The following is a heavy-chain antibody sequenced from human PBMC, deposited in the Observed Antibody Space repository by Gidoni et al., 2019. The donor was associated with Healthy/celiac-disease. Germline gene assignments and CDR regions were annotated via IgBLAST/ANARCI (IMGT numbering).Heavy chain of an antibody. CDR3: AKTYYDFWSGYRETDAFDI. CDR2: ISSSGSTI. Sequence: EVQLVESGGGLVQPGGSLRLSCAASGFTFSSYEMNWVRQAPGKGLEWVSYISSSGSTIYYADSVKGRCTISRENAKNSLYLQMNSLRAEDTAVYYCAKTYYDFWSGYRETDAFDIWGQGTMVTVSS. D-gene: IGHD3-3*01. J-gene: IGHJ3*02. CDR1: GFTFSSYE. V-gene: IGHV3-48*03.